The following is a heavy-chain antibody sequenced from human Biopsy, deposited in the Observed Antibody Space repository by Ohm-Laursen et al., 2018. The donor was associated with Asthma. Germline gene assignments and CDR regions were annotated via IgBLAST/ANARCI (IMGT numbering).Heavy chain of an antibody. CDR3: ARDVMEWYLPAFDF. V-gene: IGHV3-30*03. D-gene: IGHD3-3*01. CDR2: LSFDGRST. J-gene: IGHJ4*02. CDR1: GFTMGING. Sequence: SLRLSCSASGFTMGINGINWVRQAPGKGLEWMAFLSFDGRSTYYADFLKGRLSITRDNSRKTLFLHINSLSAEDTAVYYCARDVMEWYLPAFDFWGQGTLVTVSS.